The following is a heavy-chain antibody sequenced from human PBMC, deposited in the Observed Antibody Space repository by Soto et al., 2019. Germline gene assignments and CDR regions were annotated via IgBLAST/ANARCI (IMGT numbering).Heavy chain of an antibody. Sequence: EVQLLESGGGLVQPGGSLRLSCAASGFTFSSYAMSWVRQAPGKGLEWVSSVSGSSGSKSYADSVKGRFTISRDNSKSTVYLQMNSLRAEDTAVYFCEKDWCSGNTCYCLENWGQGTLVTVSS. CDR2: VSGSSGSK. D-gene: IGHD2-15*01. CDR3: EKDWCSGNTCYCLEN. V-gene: IGHV3-23*01. J-gene: IGHJ4*02. CDR1: GFTFSSYA.